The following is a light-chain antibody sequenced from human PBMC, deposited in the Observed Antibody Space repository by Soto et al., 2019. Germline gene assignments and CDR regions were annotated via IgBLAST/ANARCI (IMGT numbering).Light chain of an antibody. V-gene: IGKV3-20*01. CDR1: QSVSSSY. CDR3: QQYGSSRFT. J-gene: IGKJ4*01. CDR2: GAS. Sequence: EIVLTQSPGTLSLSPGERATLSCRASQSVSSSYLAWYQQKPGQAPRLLIYGASSRATGIPDRFSGSGSGRDFTLTISRLEPEDFAVYYCQQYGSSRFTFGGGTKVDIK.